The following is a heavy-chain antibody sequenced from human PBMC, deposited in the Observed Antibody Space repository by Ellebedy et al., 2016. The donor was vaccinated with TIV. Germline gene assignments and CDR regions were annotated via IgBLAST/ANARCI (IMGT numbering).Heavy chain of an antibody. Sequence: MPSETLSLTCTVSDGSVRSYYWSWMRQLDGKGLEWLGRIYSSGQTNYNPYFKSRLTMSLDTSKNQFSLKMTSVTAADTAKYYCARESGFRTFDYWRQGTLVTVSS. D-gene: IGHD3-9*01. CDR3: ARESGFRTFDY. V-gene: IGHV4-4*07. J-gene: IGHJ4*02. CDR1: DGSVRSYY. CDR2: IYSSGQT.